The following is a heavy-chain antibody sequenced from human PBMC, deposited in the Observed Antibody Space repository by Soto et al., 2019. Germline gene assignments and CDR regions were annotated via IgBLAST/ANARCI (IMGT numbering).Heavy chain of an antibody. V-gene: IGHV4-59*01. J-gene: IGHJ4*02. D-gene: IGHD6-6*01. Sequence: QVQLQESGPGLVKPSETLSLTCTVSGGSISSYYWTWIRQPPGKGLEWIGYIYYTGSTNYNPSLKSRVTIPVDTSKNQFSLKLSSVTAADTAVYYCARYSGSYTSYYFDYWGQGTLVTVSS. CDR1: GGSISSYY. CDR2: IYYTGST. CDR3: ARYSGSYTSYYFDY.